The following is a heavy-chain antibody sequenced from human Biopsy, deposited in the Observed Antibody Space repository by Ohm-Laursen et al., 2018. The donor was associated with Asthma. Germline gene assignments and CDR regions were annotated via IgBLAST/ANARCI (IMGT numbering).Heavy chain of an antibody. CDR2: INYKSSSI. V-gene: IGHV3-48*01. CDR3: AKAREDIVVVVAVSDS. Sequence: SLRLSCAASGFTFSGYSMNWVRQAPGKGLEWVSYINYKSSSIYYADSVKGRFTISRDNSKNTLHLQMNSLRAEDTAVYYCAKAREDIVVVVAVSDSWGQGTLVTVSS. CDR1: GFTFSGYS. D-gene: IGHD2-15*01. J-gene: IGHJ4*02.